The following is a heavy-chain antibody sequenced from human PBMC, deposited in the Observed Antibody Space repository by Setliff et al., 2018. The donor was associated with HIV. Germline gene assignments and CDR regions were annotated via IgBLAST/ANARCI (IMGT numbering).Heavy chain of an antibody. V-gene: IGHV4-4*02. Sequence: ASETLSLTCAVSDGSISSSNWWSWVRQPPGKGLEWIGEIYHTQNTNYSPSLKSRVTISVDKSKNQFSLRLKSVTAADTAIYYCARGISTNTYWHGAPYNWFDPWGQGTLVTVSS. CDR2: IYHTQNT. CDR3: ARGISTNTYWHGAPYNWFDP. J-gene: IGHJ5*02. D-gene: IGHD2-8*01. CDR1: DGSISSSNW.